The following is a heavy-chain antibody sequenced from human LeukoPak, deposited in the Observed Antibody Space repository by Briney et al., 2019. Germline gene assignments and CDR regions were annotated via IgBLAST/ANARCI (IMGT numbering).Heavy chain of an antibody. Sequence: SETLSLTCAVYGGSFSGYYWSWIRQPPGKGLEWIGEINHSGSTNYNPSLKSRVTISVDTSKNQLSLKLSSVTAADTAVYYCARVSSGYYYITVHYYYGMDVWGQGTTVTVSS. D-gene: IGHD3-22*01. CDR2: INHSGST. V-gene: IGHV4-34*01. CDR3: ARVSSGYYYITVHYYYGMDV. J-gene: IGHJ6*02. CDR1: GGSFSGYY.